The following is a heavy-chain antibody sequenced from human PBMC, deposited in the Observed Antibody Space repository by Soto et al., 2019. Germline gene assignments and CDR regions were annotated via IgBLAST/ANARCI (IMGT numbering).Heavy chain of an antibody. D-gene: IGHD2-2*02. J-gene: IGHJ6*02. CDR1: GYTFTKYG. CDR3: ARARYCTSPSCYNHYSYARDI. CDR2: IGVYNGKT. Sequence: QEQLVQSGGEVKKPGASVRVSCKASGYTFTKYGITWVRQAPGQGLEWMGWIGVYNGKTNYARKLQGRVIMTADTSACTAYMELRSIRSDDTAVYYCARARYCTSPSCYNHYSYARDIWGQGTTVSVSS. V-gene: IGHV1-18*04.